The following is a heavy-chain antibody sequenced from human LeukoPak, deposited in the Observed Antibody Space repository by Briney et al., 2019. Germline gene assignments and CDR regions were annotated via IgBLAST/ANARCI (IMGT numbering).Heavy chain of an antibody. J-gene: IGHJ5*02. D-gene: IGHD3-10*01. V-gene: IGHV3-23*01. Sequence: GGSLRLSCAASGFTFNNFAMTWVRQAPGKGLEWVSAISGSGGSTYYADSVKGRFTISRDNSKNTLYLQMNSLRAEDTAVYYCAKDGDYYGSGSSDHWGQGTLVTVSS. CDR2: ISGSGGST. CDR1: GFTFNNFA. CDR3: AKDGDYYGSGSSDH.